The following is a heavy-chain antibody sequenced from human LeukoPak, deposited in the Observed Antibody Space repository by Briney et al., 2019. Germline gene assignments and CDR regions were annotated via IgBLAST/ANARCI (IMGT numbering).Heavy chain of an antibody. CDR3: ARAASEGSYYDFWSGYYRIQYYFDY. CDR2: IKQDGSEK. D-gene: IGHD3-3*01. J-gene: IGHJ4*02. Sequence: GGSLRPSCSASGFTFSSYWMSWVRQAPGKGLEWVANIKQDGSEKYYVGSVKGRFTISRDNAKNSLYLQMNSLRAEDTAVYYCARAASEGSYYDFWSGYYRIQYYFDYWGQGTLVTVSS. V-gene: IGHV3-7*01. CDR1: GFTFSSYW.